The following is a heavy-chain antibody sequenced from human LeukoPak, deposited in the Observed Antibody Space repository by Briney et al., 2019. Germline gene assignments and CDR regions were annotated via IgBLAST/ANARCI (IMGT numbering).Heavy chain of an antibody. Sequence: PSETLSLTCTVSGGSISSYYWSWIRQPPGKGLEWIGSIYYSGSTYYNPSLKSRVTISVDTSKNQFSLKLSSVTAADTAVYYCARGWQWLDSDAFDIWGQGTMVTVSS. CDR2: IYYSGST. CDR1: GGSISSYY. J-gene: IGHJ3*02. V-gene: IGHV4-59*05. D-gene: IGHD6-19*01. CDR3: ARGWQWLDSDAFDI.